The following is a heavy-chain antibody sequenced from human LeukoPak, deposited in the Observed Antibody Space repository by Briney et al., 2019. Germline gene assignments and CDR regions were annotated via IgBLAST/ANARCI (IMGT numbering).Heavy chain of an antibody. CDR3: ARDSADYYDSSALHYFDY. Sequence: ASVKVCCKASGYTFTSYGISWVRQAPGQGLEWMGWISAYNGNTNYAQKLQGRVTMTTDTSTSTAYMELRSLRSDGTAVYYCARDSADYYDSSALHYFDYWGQGTLVTVSS. J-gene: IGHJ4*02. D-gene: IGHD3-22*01. CDR2: ISAYNGNT. CDR1: GYTFTSYG. V-gene: IGHV1-18*01.